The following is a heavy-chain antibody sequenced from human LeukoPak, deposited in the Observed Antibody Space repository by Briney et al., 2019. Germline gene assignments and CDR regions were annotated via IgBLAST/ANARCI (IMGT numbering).Heavy chain of an antibody. V-gene: IGHV1-8*03. CDR2: MNSNSCNT. J-gene: IGHJ6*03. Sequence: ASVKVSCKASGYTFTSYDINWVRQATGQGLEWMGWMNSNSCNTGYAQKFQGRVTITRNTSTSTAYMELSSLRSEDTAVYYCARGPRYYDFWSGYGYYYYMDVWGKGTTVTVSS. D-gene: IGHD3-3*01. CDR1: GYTFTSYD. CDR3: ARGPRYYDFWSGYGYYYYMDV.